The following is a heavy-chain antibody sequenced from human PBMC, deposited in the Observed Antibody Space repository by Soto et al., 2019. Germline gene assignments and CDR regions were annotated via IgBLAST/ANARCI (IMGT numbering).Heavy chain of an antibody. CDR1: GGSISSYY. Sequence: PSETLSLTCTVSGGSISSYYWSWIRQPPGKXLEWIGYIYYSGSTNYNPSLKSRVTISVDTSKNQFSLKLSSVTAADTAVYYCARDPTDADETPYYYYGMDVWGQGTTVTVSS. J-gene: IGHJ6*02. CDR2: IYYSGST. V-gene: IGHV4-59*01. CDR3: ARDPTDADETPYYYYGMDV.